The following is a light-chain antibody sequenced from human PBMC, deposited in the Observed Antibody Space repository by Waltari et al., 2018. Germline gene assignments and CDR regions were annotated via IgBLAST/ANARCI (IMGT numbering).Light chain of an antibody. J-gene: IGLJ2*01. CDR3: SSYAGSNNLV. CDR1: SSAVGGYHH. V-gene: IGLV2-8*01. CDR2: EVS. Sequence: QSALTQPPSASGSPGQSVTISCTGTSSAVGGYHHVSWYQQHPGKAPKLMIYEVSKRPSGVPDRFSGSKSGNTASLTVSGLQAEDEADYYCSSYAGSNNLVFGGGTKLTVL.